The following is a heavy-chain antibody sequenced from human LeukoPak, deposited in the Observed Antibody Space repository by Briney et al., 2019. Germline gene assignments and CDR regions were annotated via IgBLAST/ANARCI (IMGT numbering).Heavy chain of an antibody. J-gene: IGHJ4*02. D-gene: IGHD4-17*01. CDR3: ARGDYGVY. CDR2: ISSGSSTI. Sequence: GGSLRLSCAASGFTFSTYAMSWVRQAPGKGLEWVSYISSGSSTIYYADSVKGRFTISRDNAKNSLYLQMNSLRDEDTAVYYCARGDYGVYWGQGTLVTVSS. V-gene: IGHV3-48*02. CDR1: GFTFSTYA.